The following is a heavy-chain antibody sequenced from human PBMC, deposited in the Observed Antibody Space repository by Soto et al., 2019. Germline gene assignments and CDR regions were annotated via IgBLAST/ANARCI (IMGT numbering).Heavy chain of an antibody. D-gene: IGHD3-16*01. V-gene: IGHV1-18*04. CDR2: INPYNANT. CDR3: ARDRVAGIWGDAFDI. J-gene: IGHJ3*02. Sequence: SVEVSFKTAGYTFSNHAIHWVRQAPGQGLEWMGWINPYNANTNYAQKLQGRVTMTTDTSTSAAYMDLRSLTSDDTAVYYCARDRVAGIWGDAFDIWGQGTMVTVSS. CDR1: GYTFSNHA.